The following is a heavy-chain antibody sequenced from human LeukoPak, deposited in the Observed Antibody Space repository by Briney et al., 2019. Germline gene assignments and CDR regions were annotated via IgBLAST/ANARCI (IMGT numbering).Heavy chain of an antibody. J-gene: IGHJ4*02. CDR2: ISSNGGST. CDR3: AALCSSTSCYMGYSGYEDFDY. V-gene: IGHV3-64*01. CDR1: GFTFSSYA. D-gene: IGHD2-2*02. Sequence: GGSLRLSCAASGFTFSSYAMHWVRQAPGKGLEYVSAISSNGGSTYYANSVKGRFTISRDNSKNTLYLQMGSLRAEDMAVYYCAALCSSTSCYMGYSGYEDFDYWGRGTLVTVSS.